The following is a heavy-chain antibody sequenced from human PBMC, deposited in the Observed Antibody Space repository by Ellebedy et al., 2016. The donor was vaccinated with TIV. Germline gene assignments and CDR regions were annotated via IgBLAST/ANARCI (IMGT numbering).Heavy chain of an antibody. J-gene: IGHJ3*02. V-gene: IGHV1-2*04. CDR3: ARGGSLNFYDGFHI. CDR2: IDPKNGGT. Sequence: AASVKVSCKSSGYTFIDYYIHWARQAPGQGLEWMGWIDPKNGGTHYAEEFQGLILMTRDTSVNTVYMEMNRLKSDDTALYYCARGGSLNFYDGFHIWGRGTMVTVSS. D-gene: IGHD3-3*01. CDR1: GYTFIDYY.